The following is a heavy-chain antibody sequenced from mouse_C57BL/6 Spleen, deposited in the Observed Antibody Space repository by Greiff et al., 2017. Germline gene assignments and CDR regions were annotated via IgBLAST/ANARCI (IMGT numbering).Heavy chain of an antibody. Sequence: QVQLQQPGAELVKPGASVKMSCKASGYTFTSYWITWVKQRPGQGLEWIGDIYPGSGSTNYNEKFKSKATLNVDPSSSTAYMQLSSLTSEDSAVYYCASTVVDFDYWGQGTTLTVSS. CDR3: ASTVVDFDY. D-gene: IGHD1-1*01. CDR2: IYPGSGST. J-gene: IGHJ2*01. CDR1: GYTFTSYW. V-gene: IGHV1-55*01.